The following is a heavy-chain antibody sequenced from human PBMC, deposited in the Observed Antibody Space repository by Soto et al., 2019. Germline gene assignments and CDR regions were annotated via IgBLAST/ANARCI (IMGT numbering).Heavy chain of an antibody. CDR3: ASIWFGYFDY. CDR1: GGSISSADYY. Sequence: SETLSLTCTVSGGSISSADYYWSWIRQPPGKGLEWIGYFHSSGATYKDPSLKSRVTISVDTSKNQISLKLDSVTAADTAVYYCASIWFGYFDYWGHGTLVTVS. D-gene: IGHD3-10*01. J-gene: IGHJ4*01. V-gene: IGHV4-30-4*01. CDR2: FHSSGAT.